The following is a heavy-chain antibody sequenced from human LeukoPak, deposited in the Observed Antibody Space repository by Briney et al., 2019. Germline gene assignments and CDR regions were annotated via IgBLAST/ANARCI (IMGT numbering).Heavy chain of an antibody. CDR1: GFTFSSYG. J-gene: IGHJ4*02. Sequence: GGCLRLSCAASGFTFSSYGMDWVRQAPGKGLGWLAVIQSDGVNKYSADSVKGRFTISRDNSKNTLYLQMNSLRAEDTAVYYCAKGQNYYDGSGYYSTDYWGQGTPVTVSS. CDR3: AKGQNYYDGSGYYSTDY. D-gene: IGHD3-22*01. V-gene: IGHV3-30*02. CDR2: IQSDGVNK.